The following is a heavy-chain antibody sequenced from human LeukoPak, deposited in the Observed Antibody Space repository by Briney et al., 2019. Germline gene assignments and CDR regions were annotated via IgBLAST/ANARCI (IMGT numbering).Heavy chain of an antibody. CDR3: ARVDTNLSLEWLFLHP. CDR2: IYYSGST. V-gene: IGHV4-59*01. Sequence: SETLSLTCTVSGGSISSYYWSWIRQPPGKGLEWIGYIYYSGSTNYNPSLKSRVTISVDTSKNQFSLKLSSVTAADTAVYYCARVDTNLSLEWLFLHPWGQGTLVTVSS. CDR1: GGSISSYY. J-gene: IGHJ5*02. D-gene: IGHD3-3*01.